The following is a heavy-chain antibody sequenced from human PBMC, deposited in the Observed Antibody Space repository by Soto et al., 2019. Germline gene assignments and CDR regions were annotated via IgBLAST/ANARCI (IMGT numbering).Heavy chain of an antibody. V-gene: IGHV4-39*01. D-gene: IGHD1-26*01. Sequence: PSETLSLTCTVSGGSISSSSYYWGWIRQPPGKGLEWIGSIYYSGSTYYNPSLKSRVTISVDTSKNQFSLKLSSVTAADTAVYYCARSKEYSGRYSIDYWGQGTLVTVSS. CDR1: GGSISSSSYY. CDR3: ARSKEYSGRYSIDY. J-gene: IGHJ4*02. CDR2: IYYSGST.